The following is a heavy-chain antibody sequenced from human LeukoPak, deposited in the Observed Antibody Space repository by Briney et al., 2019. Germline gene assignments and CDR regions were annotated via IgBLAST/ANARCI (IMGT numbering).Heavy chain of an antibody. CDR1: GGTFSSYA. CDR2: IIPIFGTA. CDR3: ARDSGTNIVVVPAAMGY. V-gene: IGHV1-69*13. Sequence: SVKVSCXASGGTFSSYAISWVRLAPGQGLEWMGGIIPIFGTANYAQKFQGRVTITADESTSTAYMELSSLRSEDTAVYYCARDSGTNIVVVPAAMGYWGQGTLVTVSS. D-gene: IGHD2-2*01. J-gene: IGHJ4*02.